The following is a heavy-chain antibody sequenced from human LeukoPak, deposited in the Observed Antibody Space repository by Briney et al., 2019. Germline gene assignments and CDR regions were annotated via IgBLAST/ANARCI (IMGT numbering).Heavy chain of an antibody. CDR2: INHSGST. CDR1: GGSFSGYY. V-gene: IGHV4-34*01. CDR3: ARGRPRGAVAGTGAFDI. Sequence: SETLSLTCAVYGGSFSGYYWSWIRQPPGKGLEWIGEINHSGSTNYNPSLKSRVTISVDTSKNQFSLKLSSVTAADTAVYYCARGRPRGAVAGTGAFDIWGQGTMVTVSS. D-gene: IGHD6-19*01. J-gene: IGHJ3*02.